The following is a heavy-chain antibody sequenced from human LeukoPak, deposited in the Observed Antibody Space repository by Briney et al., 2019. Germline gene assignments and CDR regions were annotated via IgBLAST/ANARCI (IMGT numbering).Heavy chain of an antibody. CDR1: GFTFRSYA. CDR3: ARDPNGDYIGAFDM. V-gene: IGHV3-23*01. J-gene: IGHJ3*02. CDR2: ISGSGT. D-gene: IGHD4-17*01. Sequence: GGSLRLSCATSGFTFRSYAMIWVRQAPGRGLEWVSGISGSGTYYADFAKGRFTISRDNSKNTLYLQMNSLRAEDTATYYCARDPNGDYIGAFDMWGQGTMVTAS.